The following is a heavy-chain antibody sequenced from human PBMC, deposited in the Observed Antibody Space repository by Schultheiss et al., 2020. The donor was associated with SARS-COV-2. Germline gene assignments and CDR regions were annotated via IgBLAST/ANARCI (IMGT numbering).Heavy chain of an antibody. CDR3: AKGFSWNYDFDY. CDR2: ISWNSGSI. CDR1: GFTFSSYD. V-gene: IGHV3-9*01. Sequence: SLKISCAASGFTFSSYDMHWVRQAPGKGLEWVSGISWNSGSIGYADSVKGRFTISRDNAKNTLYLQMNSLRAEDTAVYYCAKGFSWNYDFDYWGQGTLVTVSS. D-gene: IGHD1-7*01. J-gene: IGHJ4*02.